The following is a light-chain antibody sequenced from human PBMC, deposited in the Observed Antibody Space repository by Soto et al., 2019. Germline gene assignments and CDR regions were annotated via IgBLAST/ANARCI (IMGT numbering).Light chain of an antibody. V-gene: IGKV3-15*01. J-gene: IGKJ1*01. CDR1: QSIGSN. CDR2: GAS. Sequence: EIVMTQSPATLSVSPGERATLSCWASQSIGSNLAWFQQRPGRPPRLLIYGASTRATGVPARFSGSGSGTEFTLTISSLQSEDFAVYYCQQCNNWPPSFGLGPKVEIK. CDR3: QQCNNWPPS.